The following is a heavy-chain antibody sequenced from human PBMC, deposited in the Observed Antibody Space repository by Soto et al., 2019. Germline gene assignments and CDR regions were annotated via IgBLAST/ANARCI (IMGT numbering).Heavy chain of an antibody. CDR2: IHYTGTT. Sequence: SETLSLTCTVSRGSINNSYWTWIRQPPGKRLEWIGYIHYTGTTNHNPSLRGRVTMSVDTSNNQFSLKLSSVTAADTAVYYCVRVATGGLFDYWGPGNMVTVAS. V-gene: IGHV4-59*01. D-gene: IGHD2-8*02. CDR1: RGSINNSY. CDR3: VRVATGGLFDY. J-gene: IGHJ4*02.